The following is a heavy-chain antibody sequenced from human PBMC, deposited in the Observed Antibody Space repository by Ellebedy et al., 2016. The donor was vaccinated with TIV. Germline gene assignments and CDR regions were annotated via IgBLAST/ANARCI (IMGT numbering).Heavy chain of an antibody. CDR2: IFSNDEK. J-gene: IGHJ5*02. CDR1: GFSLSNARMG. CDR3: ARTVSSSWSPTHWFDP. D-gene: IGHD6-13*01. Sequence: SGPTLVKPTETLTLTCTVSGFSLSNARMGVSWIRQPPGKALEWLAHIFSNDEKSYSTSLKSRLTISKDTSKSQVVLTMTNMDPVDTATYYCARTVSSSWSPTHWFDPWGQGTLVTVSS. V-gene: IGHV2-26*01.